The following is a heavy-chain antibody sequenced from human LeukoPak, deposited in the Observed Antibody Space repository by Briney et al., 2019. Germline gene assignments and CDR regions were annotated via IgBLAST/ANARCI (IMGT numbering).Heavy chain of an antibody. CDR1: VGSFSSSIYY. D-gene: IGHD3-9*01. V-gene: IGHV4-39*01. CDR2: IYYSGST. CDR3: ARGSGILTAYDV. J-gene: IGHJ1*01. Sequence: KPSETLPLTCMFSVGSFSSSIYYWGWIRHPPGKGREWIGSIYYSGSTYYNPSLKSRVNISVDTCKTQFSLRLSAVTAADTAVYYCARGSGILTAYDVGGQGTLVTVSS.